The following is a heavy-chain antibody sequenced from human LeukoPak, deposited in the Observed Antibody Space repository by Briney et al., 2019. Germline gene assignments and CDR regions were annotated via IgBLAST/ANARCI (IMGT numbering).Heavy chain of an antibody. V-gene: IGHV3-21*01. D-gene: IGHD1-1*01. CDR2: ISSSSSYI. Sequence: PGGSLRLSCAASGITFNSYTMNWVRQAPGKGLEWVSSISSSSSYIYYAASVKGRFTISRDNAKNSLYLQMNRLRAEDTAVYYSARDRQLERLAFGKEGSAFDYWGQGTLVTVSS. J-gene: IGHJ4*02. CDR1: GITFNSYT. CDR3: ARDRQLERLAFGKEGSAFDY.